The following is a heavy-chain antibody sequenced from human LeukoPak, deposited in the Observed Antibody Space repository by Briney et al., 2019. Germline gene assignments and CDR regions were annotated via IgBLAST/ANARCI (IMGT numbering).Heavy chain of an antibody. CDR1: GYTFTGYY. V-gene: IGHV1-18*04. Sequence: ASVKVSCKASGYTFTGYYMHWVRQAPGQGLEWMGWISAYNGNTNYAQKLQGRVTMTTDTSTSTAYMELRSLRSDDTAVYYCARIYRGENGYPHRHYPHAFDIWGQGTMVTVSS. CDR3: ARIYRGENGYPHRHYPHAFDI. CDR2: ISAYNGNT. J-gene: IGHJ3*02. D-gene: IGHD5-24*01.